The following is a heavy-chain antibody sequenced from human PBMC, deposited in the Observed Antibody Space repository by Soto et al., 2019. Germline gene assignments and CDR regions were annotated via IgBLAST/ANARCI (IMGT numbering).Heavy chain of an antibody. V-gene: IGHV1-3*01. CDR1: GYTFTSYP. J-gene: IGHJ5*02. Sequence: GASLKVYRKSSGYTFTSYPMHCVRQAPGQRLEWMGWINAGSGNTKYSQKFQGRVTITRDTSASTAYMELSSLRSEDTAVYFCARDRDYGDDAEPPRGDWFDPWGEGILGTVSS. D-gene: IGHD4-17*01. CDR3: ARDRDYGDDAEPPRGDWFDP. CDR2: INAGSGNT.